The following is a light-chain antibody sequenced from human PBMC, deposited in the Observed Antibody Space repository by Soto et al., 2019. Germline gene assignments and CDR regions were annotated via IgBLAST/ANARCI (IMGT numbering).Light chain of an antibody. V-gene: IGKV1-5*01. J-gene: IGKJ4*01. CDR2: EES. CDR1: QSITTW. Sequence: DIQMTQSPSTVSASVGDSVTITCRASQSITTWLAWYQQRPGNPPRLLIYEESTLHSGVPSRFSGRKVGTQFILTIDSLQPEDFATYYCQQVKSYPRTFGGGTKVDI. CDR3: QQVKSYPRT.